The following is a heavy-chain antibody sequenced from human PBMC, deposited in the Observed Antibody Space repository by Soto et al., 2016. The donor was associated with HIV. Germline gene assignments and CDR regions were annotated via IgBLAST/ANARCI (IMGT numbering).Heavy chain of an antibody. Sequence: EVQLVESGGVVVQPGGSLRLSCATSGFTFDDYTMHWVRQAPGKGLEWVSLISWDGGNTYYADSVKGRFTISRDNSKHPLYLQMNSLRTEDTALYSCAKDSGYCSTTSCSRYMDVWGKGTTVTVSS. CDR2: ISWDGGNT. CDR3: AKDSGYCSTTSCSRYMDV. V-gene: IGHV3-43*01. J-gene: IGHJ6*03. CDR1: GFTFDDYT. D-gene: IGHD2-2*01.